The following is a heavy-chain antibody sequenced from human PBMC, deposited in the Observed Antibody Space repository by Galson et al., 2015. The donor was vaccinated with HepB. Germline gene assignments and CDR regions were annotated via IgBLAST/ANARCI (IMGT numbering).Heavy chain of an antibody. D-gene: IGHD1-26*01. CDR3: AKDPGYSGSYYYFDY. Sequence: SLRLSCAVSGFTFSSYAMSWVRQAPGKGLEWVSTISGNGGNTYYADSVKGRFTISRDNSRNTLYLQMNNLRAEDTAVYYCAKDPGYSGSYYYFDYWGQGSLVTVSS. J-gene: IGHJ4*02. CDR2: ISGNGGNT. CDR1: GFTFSSYA. V-gene: IGHV3-23*01.